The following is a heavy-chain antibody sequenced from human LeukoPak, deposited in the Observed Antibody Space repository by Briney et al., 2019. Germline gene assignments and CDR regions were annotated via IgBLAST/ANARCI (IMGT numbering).Heavy chain of an antibody. V-gene: IGHV3-33*01. J-gene: IGHJ4*02. CDR2: IWYDGSNK. CDR1: GFTFSGYG. Sequence: GRSLRLSCAASGFTFSGYGMHWVRQAPGKGLEWVAVIWYDGSNKYYADSVQGRFTISRDNSKNTLYLQMSSLRVEDTAVYYCARDMASRRLDYWGQGTLVTVSS. D-gene: IGHD3-10*01. CDR3: ARDMASRRLDY.